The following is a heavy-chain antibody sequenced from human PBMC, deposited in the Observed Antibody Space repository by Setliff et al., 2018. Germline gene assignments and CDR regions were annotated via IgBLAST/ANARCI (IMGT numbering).Heavy chain of an antibody. D-gene: IGHD3-22*01. J-gene: IGHJ6*03. V-gene: IGHV1-18*01. CDR2: ISAHNGNT. CDR1: GYSFLSYG. Sequence: ASVKVSCKASGYSFLSYGITWVRQAPGQGLEWMGWISAHNGNTNYAQKLQGRVTMTTDTSTTTAYMELRSLRSDDTAVYYCARAGRFHYDTSGYYYDRDYYYYMDVWGKGTTVTVSS. CDR3: ARAGRFHYDTSGYYYDRDYYYYMDV.